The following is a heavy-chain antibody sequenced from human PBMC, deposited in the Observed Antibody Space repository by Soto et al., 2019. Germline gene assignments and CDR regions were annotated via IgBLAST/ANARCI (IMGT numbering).Heavy chain of an antibody. CDR1: GFTFSSYG. J-gene: IGHJ3*01. Sequence: PGGSLRLSCAASGFTFSSYGMHWVRQAPGKGLEWVAVISYDGSNKYYADSVKGRFTISRDNSKNTLYLRMNSLRAEDTAVYYCAKGQSNYDFWSGRVWGQGTMVTVSS. V-gene: IGHV3-30*18. D-gene: IGHD3-3*01. CDR3: AKGQSNYDFWSGRV. CDR2: ISYDGSNK.